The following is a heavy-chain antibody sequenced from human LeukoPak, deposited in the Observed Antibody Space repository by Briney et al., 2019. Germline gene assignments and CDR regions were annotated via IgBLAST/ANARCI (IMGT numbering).Heavy chain of an antibody. CDR3: ARDLPGAQAFDY. D-gene: IGHD1-26*01. CDR2: IKEDGSEK. CDR1: GFTFSTYW. Sequence: GGSLRLSRVASGFTFSTYWMSWVRQAPGKGLEWVANIKEDGSEKYYVDSVKGRFTISRDNAKNSLYLQMNSLRAEDTAVYYCARDLPGAQAFDYWGQGTLVTVSS. V-gene: IGHV3-7*01. J-gene: IGHJ4*02.